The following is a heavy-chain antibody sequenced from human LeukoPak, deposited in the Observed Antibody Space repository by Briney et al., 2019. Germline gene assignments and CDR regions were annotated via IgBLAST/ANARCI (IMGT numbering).Heavy chain of an antibody. D-gene: IGHD1-26*01. CDR2: ISSSSSYI. Sequence: GGSLRLSCAASGFTFSSYSMNWVRQAPGKGLEWVLSISSSSSYIYYADSVKGRFTISRDNAKNSVYLQMNSLRAEDTAVYYCARDTEGAELFDYWGQGTLVTVSS. CDR1: GFTFSSYS. V-gene: IGHV3-21*01. CDR3: ARDTEGAELFDY. J-gene: IGHJ4*02.